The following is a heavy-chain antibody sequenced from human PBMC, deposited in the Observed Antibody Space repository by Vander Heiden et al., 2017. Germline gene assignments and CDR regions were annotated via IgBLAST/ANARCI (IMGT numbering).Heavy chain of an antibody. CDR3: ARDRFDDFWGDFEDYNFYHGMDV. V-gene: IGHV1-69*01. J-gene: IGHJ6*02. CDR2: IIPMVGTG. Sequence: QVQLVQSGAEVKKPGSSVTVSCKASGGTFSRFAISWVRQAPGQGLEWVGGIIPMVGTGKYAQKVQGRVTITADESTYTAYMELSSLQSEDTAVYYCARDRFDDFWGDFEDYNFYHGMDVWGQGTTVTVSS. CDR1: GGTFSRFA. D-gene: IGHD3-3*01.